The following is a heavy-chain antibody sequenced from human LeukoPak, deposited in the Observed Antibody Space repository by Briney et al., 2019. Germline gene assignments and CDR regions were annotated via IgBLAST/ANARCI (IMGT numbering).Heavy chain of an antibody. CDR3: AREKAARHYYYYGMDV. CDR2: IWYDGSNK. Sequence: GRSLRLSCAASGFTFSSYGMHWVRQAPGKGLEWVAVIWYDGSNKYYADSVKGRFTISRDNSRNTLYLQMNSLRAEDTAVYYCAREKAARHYYYYGMDVWGQGTTVTVSS. J-gene: IGHJ6*02. D-gene: IGHD6-6*01. CDR1: GFTFSSYG. V-gene: IGHV3-33*01.